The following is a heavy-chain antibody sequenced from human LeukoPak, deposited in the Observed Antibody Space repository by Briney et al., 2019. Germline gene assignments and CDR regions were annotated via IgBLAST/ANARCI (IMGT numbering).Heavy chain of an antibody. D-gene: IGHD3-3*01. Sequence: GESLKISCKASGYSFTSYWIGWVRQMPGRGLDWLGIIYPGDSDTRYSPSVQGQVTISADKSISTASLRRSSLKASDTAMYYCATQNDFRLDYWGQGTLVTVSS. CDR2: IYPGDSDT. J-gene: IGHJ4*02. CDR3: ATQNDFRLDY. V-gene: IGHV5-51*01. CDR1: GYSFTSYW.